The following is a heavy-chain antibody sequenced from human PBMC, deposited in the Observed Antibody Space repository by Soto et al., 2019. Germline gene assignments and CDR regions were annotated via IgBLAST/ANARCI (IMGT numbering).Heavy chain of an antibody. J-gene: IGHJ4*02. CDR3: ARASPHSAVDY. Sequence: SETLSLTCAVYGGSFSGYYWSWIRQPPGKGLEWIGEINHSGSINYNPSLKSRVTISVDTSKNQFSLKLSSVTAADTAVYYCARASPHSAVDYWGQGTLVTVS. D-gene: IGHD1-26*01. CDR2: INHSGSI. V-gene: IGHV4-34*01. CDR1: GGSFSGYY.